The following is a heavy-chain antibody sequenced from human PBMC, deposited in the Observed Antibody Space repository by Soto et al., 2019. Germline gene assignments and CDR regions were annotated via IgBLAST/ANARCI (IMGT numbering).Heavy chain of an antibody. CDR3: ARDHGNGDYCFDY. CDR2: INPNSGGT. D-gene: IGHD4-17*01. J-gene: IGHJ4*02. Sequence: ASVKVSCKASGYTFTGYYMHWVRRAPGQGLEWMGWINPNSGGTNYAQKFQGWVTMTRDTSISTAYMELSRLRSDDTAVYYCARDHGNGDYCFDYWGQGTLVTVSS. V-gene: IGHV1-2*04. CDR1: GYTFTGYY.